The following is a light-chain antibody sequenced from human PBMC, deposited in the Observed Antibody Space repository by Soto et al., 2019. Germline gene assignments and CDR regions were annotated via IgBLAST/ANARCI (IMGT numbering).Light chain of an antibody. J-gene: IGLJ2*01. Sequence: CVLPQPPSVSGAPGRRVTISCTGSSSNIGAGYDVHWYQQLPGTAPKLLIYGNSNRPSGVPDRFSASKSGTSASLAITGLQAEDEADYYCQSSDSTPRGVFGGGTKVTVL. V-gene: IGLV1-40*01. CDR2: GNS. CDR1: SSNIGAGYD. CDR3: QSSDSTPRGV.